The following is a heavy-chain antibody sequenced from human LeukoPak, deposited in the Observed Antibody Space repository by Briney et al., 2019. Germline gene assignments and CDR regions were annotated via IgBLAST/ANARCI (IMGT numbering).Heavy chain of an antibody. CDR2: ISSSSSSTI. V-gene: IGHV3-48*01. CDR1: GFTFSSYS. J-gene: IGHJ4*02. CDR3: ARGATYYYDSSGYYPDY. Sequence: GGSLRLSCAASGFTFSSYSMNWVRQAPGKGLEWVSYISSSSSSTIYYADSVKGRFTISRDNAKNSLYLQMNSLRAEDTAVYYCARGATYYYDSSGYYPDYWGQGTLVTVSS. D-gene: IGHD3-22*01.